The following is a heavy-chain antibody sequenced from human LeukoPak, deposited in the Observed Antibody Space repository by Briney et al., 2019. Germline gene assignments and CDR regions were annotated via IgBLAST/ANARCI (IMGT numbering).Heavy chain of an antibody. J-gene: IGHJ4*02. CDR1: GYTFTSYS. Sequence: ASVKVSCKASGYTFTSYSMHWVRQAPGQRLEWMGWINAGNGNTKYSQEFQGRVTMTTDTSTSTAYMELRSLRSDDTAVYYCARMNTAMVSFDYWGQGTLVTVSS. D-gene: IGHD5-18*01. CDR3: ARMNTAMVSFDY. CDR2: INAGNGNT. V-gene: IGHV1-3*01.